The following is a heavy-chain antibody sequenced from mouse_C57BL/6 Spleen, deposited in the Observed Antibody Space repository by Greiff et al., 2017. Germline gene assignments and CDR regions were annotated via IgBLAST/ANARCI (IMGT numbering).Heavy chain of an antibody. CDR3: ARGGYSYYFDY. J-gene: IGHJ2*01. D-gene: IGHD2-3*01. Sequence: VQLQQPGAELVKPGASVKLSCKASGYTFTSYWMHWVKQRPGQGLEWIGMIHPNSGSTNYNEKFKSKATLTVDKASSTAYMQLSSLTSEDSAVYYCARGGYSYYFDYWGQGTTLTVSS. CDR2: IHPNSGST. CDR1: GYTFTSYW. V-gene: IGHV1-64*01.